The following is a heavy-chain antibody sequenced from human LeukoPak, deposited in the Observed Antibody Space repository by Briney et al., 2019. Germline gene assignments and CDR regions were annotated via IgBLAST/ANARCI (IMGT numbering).Heavy chain of an antibody. D-gene: IGHD6-19*01. CDR3: ARLNVAVAGTKSDY. CDR2: INPNSGGT. J-gene: IGHJ4*02. V-gene: IGHV1-2*02. Sequence: ASVKVSCKASGYTFTGYYMHWVRQAPGQGLEWMGWINPNSGGTNYAQKFQGRVTMTGDTSISTAYMELSRLRSDDTAVYYCARLNVAVAGTKSDYWGQGTLVTVSS. CDR1: GYTFTGYY.